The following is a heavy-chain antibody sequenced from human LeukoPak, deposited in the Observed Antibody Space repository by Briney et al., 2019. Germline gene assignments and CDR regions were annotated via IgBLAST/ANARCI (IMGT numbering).Heavy chain of an antibody. CDR3: ARVPVEQRRLQNQPTLNYYYGMDV. D-gene: IGHD5-24*01. CDR2: IYNSEST. Sequence: SETLSLTCTVSGGSISSRSYYWGWIRQPPGKGLEWIGSIYNSESTYYNPSLKSRVTISVDTSKNQFSLKLSSVTAADTAVYYCARVPVEQRRLQNQPTLNYYYGMDVWGQGTTATVSS. J-gene: IGHJ6*02. CDR1: GGSISSRSYY. V-gene: IGHV4-39*07.